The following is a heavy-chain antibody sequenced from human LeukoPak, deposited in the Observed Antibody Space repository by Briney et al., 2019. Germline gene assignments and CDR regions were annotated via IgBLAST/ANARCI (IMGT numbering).Heavy chain of an antibody. V-gene: IGHV4-59*01. Sequence: SETLSLTCTVSGGSISSYYWSWIRQPPGKGLEWIGFIYYSGSTNYNPSLKSRVTISVDTSKNQFSLKLSSVTAADTAVYYCARARSVLLWFGEFPPAAFDIWGQGTMVTVSS. CDR1: GGSISSYY. CDR3: ARARSVLLWFGEFPPAAFDI. D-gene: IGHD3-10*01. CDR2: IYYSGST. J-gene: IGHJ3*02.